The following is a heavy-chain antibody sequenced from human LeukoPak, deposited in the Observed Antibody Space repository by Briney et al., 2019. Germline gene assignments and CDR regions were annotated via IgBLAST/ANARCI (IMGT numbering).Heavy chain of an antibody. V-gene: IGHV1-69*13. D-gene: IGHD5-18*01. J-gene: IGHJ4*02. CDR1: GGTVSSYA. CDR3: ARESEGRGYSYGFAPHLYYFDY. CDR2: VIPIFGTA. Sequence: AVKVSGKASGGTVSSYAISWLLHASGHGLEWVGVVIPIFGTANYAQKFQGRVTITADESTSTAYMELSRLRSEDTAVYYCARESEGRGYSYGFAPHLYYFDYWGQGTLVTVSS.